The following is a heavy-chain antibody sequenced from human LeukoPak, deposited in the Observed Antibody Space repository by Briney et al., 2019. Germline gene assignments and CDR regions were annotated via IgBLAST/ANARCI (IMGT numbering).Heavy chain of an antibody. CDR3: ARDTGFPFFDF. CDR2: VNPNSGVT. CDR1: GYTFIGYY. Sequence: ASVKVSCKASGYTFIGYYIHWVRQAPGQGLEWMGSVNPNSGVTDYARKFQGRITMTRDTSISTAYMELNRLTSDDTAVYYCARDTGFPFFDFWGHGALVTVSS. V-gene: IGHV1-2*02. J-gene: IGHJ4*01.